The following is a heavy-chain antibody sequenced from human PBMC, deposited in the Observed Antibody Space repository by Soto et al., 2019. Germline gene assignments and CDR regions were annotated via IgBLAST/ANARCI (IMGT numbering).Heavy chain of an antibody. V-gene: IGHV4-34*01. Sequence: SETLSLTCAVYGGSFSGYYWSWIRQPPGKGLEWIGEINHSGSTNYNPSLKSRVTISVDTSKNQFSLKLGSVTAADTAVYYCARGGGAGYSSSWYPIDYYYYGMDVWGQGTTVTVSS. CDR1: GGSFSGYY. CDR3: ARGGGAGYSSSWYPIDYYYYGMDV. D-gene: IGHD6-13*01. CDR2: INHSGST. J-gene: IGHJ6*02.